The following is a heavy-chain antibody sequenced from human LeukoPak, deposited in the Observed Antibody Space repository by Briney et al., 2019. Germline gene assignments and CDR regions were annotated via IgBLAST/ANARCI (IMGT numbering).Heavy chain of an antibody. Sequence: TGGSLRLSCAASGFTVSSNYMSWVRQAPGKGLEWVSVIYSGGSTYYADSVKGRFTISRDNSKNTLYLQMHSLRAEDTAVYYCARGNPYGDYEGFDYRGQGTLVTVSS. J-gene: IGHJ4*02. CDR1: GFTVSSNY. CDR3: ARGNPYGDYEGFDY. V-gene: IGHV3-53*01. D-gene: IGHD4-17*01. CDR2: IYSGGST.